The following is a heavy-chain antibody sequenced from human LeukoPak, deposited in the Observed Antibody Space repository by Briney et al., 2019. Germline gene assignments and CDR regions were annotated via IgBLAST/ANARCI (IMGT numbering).Heavy chain of an antibody. CDR3: AKDLGNSFDY. CDR2: IHYDGSDK. CDR1: GFTFSGYG. J-gene: IGHJ4*02. D-gene: IGHD4-23*01. V-gene: IGHV3-30*02. Sequence: PGGSLRLSCAASGFTFSGYGMHWVRQAPGKGLEWVTLIHYDGSDKYYADSVKGRFTISRDNSKNTLYLQMNSLRAEDTAVYYCAKDLGNSFDYWGQGTLVTVSS.